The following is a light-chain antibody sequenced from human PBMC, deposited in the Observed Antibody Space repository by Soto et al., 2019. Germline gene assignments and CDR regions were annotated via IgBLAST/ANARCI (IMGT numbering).Light chain of an antibody. V-gene: IGLV4-69*01. CDR2: VNSDGSH. CDR3: QTGGTGKAV. CDR1: SGHSSYA. Sequence: QLVLTQSPSASASLGASVKLTCTLSSGHSSYAIAWHQQQPQKGPRYLMKVNSDGSHIKGDGIPDRVSGSSSVAERYLIISRLQSEDEAAYYCQTGGTGKAVFGGGTQLTVL. J-gene: IGLJ7*01.